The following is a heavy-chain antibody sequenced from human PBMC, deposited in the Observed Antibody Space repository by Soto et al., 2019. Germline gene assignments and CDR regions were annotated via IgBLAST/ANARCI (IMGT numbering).Heavy chain of an antibody. V-gene: IGHV4-59*01. Sequence: SETLSLTCTVSGGSFSSYYWSWIRQPPGKGLEWIGYIYYTGSIIDNPFLKSRVTMSVDMSMKQFSLKLNPVTAADTAVYYCARTTTLENYFDYWGQGTLVTVSS. CDR3: ARTTTLENYFDY. D-gene: IGHD2-15*01. J-gene: IGHJ4*02. CDR2: IYYTGSI. CDR1: GGSFSSYY.